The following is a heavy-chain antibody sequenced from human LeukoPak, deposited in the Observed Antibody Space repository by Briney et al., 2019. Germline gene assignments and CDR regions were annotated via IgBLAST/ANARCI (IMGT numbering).Heavy chain of an antibody. Sequence: GGSLRLSCAASGFTFSSYAMTWVRQAPGKGLEWVSAISGGSGLIYYGDSVKGRFTVSRDNSKNTQYLQMNDLRAEDMAVYYCANLGNWNDVRDYWGQGTLVAVSS. CDR2: ISGGSGLI. V-gene: IGHV3-23*01. CDR1: GFTFSSYA. J-gene: IGHJ4*02. CDR3: ANLGNWNDVRDY. D-gene: IGHD1-20*01.